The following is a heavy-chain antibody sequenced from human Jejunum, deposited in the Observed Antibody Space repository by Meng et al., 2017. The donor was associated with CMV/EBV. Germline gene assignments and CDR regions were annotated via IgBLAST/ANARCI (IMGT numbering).Heavy chain of an antibody. Sequence: LSCEASGLSFSNSWMHWVRQAPGKGLVWVSRMNSDGTTINYADSVRGRFTISRDNAKNTLYLQMNSLRDEDTAVYYCATAGNYYFGNWGQGTLVTVSS. CDR2: MNSDGTTI. CDR3: ATAGNYYFGN. D-gene: IGHD1-14*01. V-gene: IGHV3-74*01. J-gene: IGHJ4*02. CDR1: GLSFSNSW.